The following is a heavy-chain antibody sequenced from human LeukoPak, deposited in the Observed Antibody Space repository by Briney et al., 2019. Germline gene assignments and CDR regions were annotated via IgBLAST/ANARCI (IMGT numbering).Heavy chain of an antibody. D-gene: IGHD3-22*01. Sequence: ASVKVSCKASGYTFTSYGISWVRQAPGQGLEWMGWISAYNGNTNYAQKLQGRVTMTTDTSTSTAYMELRSLRSDDTAVYYYARDIPEYYYDSSGYYYFDYWGQGTLVTVSS. CDR2: ISAYNGNT. J-gene: IGHJ4*02. V-gene: IGHV1-18*01. CDR3: ARDIPEYYYDSSGYYYFDY. CDR1: GYTFTSYG.